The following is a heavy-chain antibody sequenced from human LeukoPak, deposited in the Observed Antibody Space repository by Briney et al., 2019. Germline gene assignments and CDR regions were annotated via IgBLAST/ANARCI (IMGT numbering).Heavy chain of an antibody. Sequence: SGTLSLTCAVSGGSISSSNGWSWVRQPPGKGLEWIGEIYHSGSTNYNPSLKSRVTISVDTSKNQFSLKLSSVTAADTAVYYCARDRVGQQLVGRNYYYYYMDVWGKGTTVTISS. D-gene: IGHD6-13*01. J-gene: IGHJ6*03. CDR2: IYHSGST. CDR1: GGSISSSNG. V-gene: IGHV4-4*02. CDR3: ARDRVGQQLVGRNYYYYYMDV.